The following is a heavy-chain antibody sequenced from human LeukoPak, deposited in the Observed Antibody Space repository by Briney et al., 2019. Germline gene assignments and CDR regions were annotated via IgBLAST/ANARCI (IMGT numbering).Heavy chain of an antibody. CDR3: AKDHPGVVVAATYYY. Sequence: PGGSLRLSCAASGFSFSSYAMSWVRQAPGKGLEWVSAISGSGGSTYYADSVKGRFTISRDNSKNTLYLQMNSLRAEDTAVYYCAKDHPGVVVAATYYYWGQGTLVTVSS. CDR2: ISGSGGST. J-gene: IGHJ4*02. D-gene: IGHD2-15*01. V-gene: IGHV3-23*01. CDR1: GFSFSSYA.